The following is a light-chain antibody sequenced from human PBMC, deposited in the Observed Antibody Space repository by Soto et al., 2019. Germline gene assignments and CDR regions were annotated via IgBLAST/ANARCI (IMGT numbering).Light chain of an antibody. CDR1: SSDVGNYNL. Sequence: QSALTQPASVSGSPGQSITISCTGTSSDVGNYNLVSWYQHHPGKAPKLMIYEGSRRPSGVSIRFSGSKSGNTASLTISGLLAEDEADYYCCSYAGSSTVVFGGGTQLTVL. CDR3: CSYAGSSTVV. CDR2: EGS. J-gene: IGLJ2*01. V-gene: IGLV2-23*01.